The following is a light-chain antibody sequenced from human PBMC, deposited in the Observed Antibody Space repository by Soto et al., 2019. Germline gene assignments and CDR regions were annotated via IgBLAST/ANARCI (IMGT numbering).Light chain of an antibody. CDR1: ESVSRY. Sequence: EIVLTQSPATLYLSPGNRATLSCRASESVSRYLAWYQQKPGQAPRLLFYDATNRATGIPARFSGSGSGTDFTLTITSLEPEDFAVYYCQQRSNWPSTFGGGTKVEIK. J-gene: IGKJ4*01. CDR2: DAT. V-gene: IGKV3-11*01. CDR3: QQRSNWPST.